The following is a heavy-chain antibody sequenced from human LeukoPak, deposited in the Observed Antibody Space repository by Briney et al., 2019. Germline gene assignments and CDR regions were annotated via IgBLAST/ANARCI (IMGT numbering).Heavy chain of an antibody. CDR2: ISYDGSNK. J-gene: IGHJ5*02. V-gene: IGHV3-30*04. CDR3: AKEVSGWHNGNFFDP. Sequence: PGGSLRLSCAASGFTFSSYAMHWVRQAPGKGLEWVAVISYDGSNKYYADSVRGRFTISRDNSKNTLYLQMNSLRAEDTAVYYCAKEVSGWHNGNFFDPWGQGTLVTVSS. D-gene: IGHD6-19*01. CDR1: GFTFSSYA.